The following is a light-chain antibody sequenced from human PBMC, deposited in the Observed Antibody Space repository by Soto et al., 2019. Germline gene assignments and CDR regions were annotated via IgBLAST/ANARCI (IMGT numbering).Light chain of an antibody. V-gene: IGKV1-12*01. J-gene: IGKJ1*01. Sequence: DIQMTQSPASLSSSLVDSVTITCRASQGVSDWLAWYQQKPGEAPKLLIYGSSSLLSGVPSRFSGTRSGTDFTLTISSLQPEDFATYYCQQANSYPWTFGQGTKVDIK. CDR1: QGVSDW. CDR3: QQANSYPWT. CDR2: GSS.